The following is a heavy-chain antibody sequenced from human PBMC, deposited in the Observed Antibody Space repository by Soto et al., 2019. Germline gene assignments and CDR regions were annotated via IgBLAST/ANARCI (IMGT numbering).Heavy chain of an antibody. V-gene: IGHV1-18*01. CDR2: ISAYNGNT. CDR1: GYTFTSYG. Sequence: QVQLVQSGAEVKKPGASVKVSCKASGYTFTSYGISWVRQAPGQGLEWMGWISAYNGNTKYTQKLQGRVTMTTDTSTSTGYMELRRLRSDDTAVYYCARDLAVGLVDYWGPGTLVTVSS. D-gene: IGHD6-19*01. J-gene: IGHJ4*02. CDR3: ARDLAVGLVDY.